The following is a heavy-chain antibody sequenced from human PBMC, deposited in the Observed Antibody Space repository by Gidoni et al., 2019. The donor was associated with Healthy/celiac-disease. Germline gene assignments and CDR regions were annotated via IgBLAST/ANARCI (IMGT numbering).Heavy chain of an antibody. Sequence: EVQLVESGGGLVKPGRSLRLSCTASGFTFGDYAMSWFRQAPGKGLEWVGFIRSKAYGGTTEYAASVKGRFTISRDDSKSIAYLQMNSLKTEDTAVYYCTRDHIWGNQGRYYFDYWGQGPLVTVSS. J-gene: IGHJ4*02. CDR1: GFTFGDYA. D-gene: IGHD3-16*01. CDR2: IRSKAYGGTT. CDR3: TRDHIWGNQGRYYFDY. V-gene: IGHV3-49*05.